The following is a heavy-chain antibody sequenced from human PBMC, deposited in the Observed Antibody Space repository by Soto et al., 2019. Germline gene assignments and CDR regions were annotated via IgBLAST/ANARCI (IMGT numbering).Heavy chain of an antibody. D-gene: IGHD5-12*01. Sequence: EVRLVESGGGLIQPGGSLRLSCAASGFTFSSYWMHWVRQAPGKGLVWVSRISSDGSSTNYADSVKGRLSISRDNAKNTLYLQMNSLRAEDTAVYYCTSCPDGYNPPFDYWGQGTLVTVSS. CDR2: ISSDGSST. CDR1: GFTFSSYW. J-gene: IGHJ4*02. CDR3: TSCPDGYNPPFDY. V-gene: IGHV3-74*01.